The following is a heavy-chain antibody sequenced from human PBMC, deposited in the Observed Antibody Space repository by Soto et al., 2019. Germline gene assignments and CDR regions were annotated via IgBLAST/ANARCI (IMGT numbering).Heavy chain of an antibody. CDR3: ARDLLGSSSFTDYYYYYGMDV. CDR2: IYYSGST. D-gene: IGHD6-6*01. J-gene: IGHJ6*02. V-gene: IGHV4-61*08. Sequence: SETLSLTCTVSGGSISSGGYYWSWIRQHPGKGLEWIGYIYYSGSTNYNPSLKSRVTISVDTSKNQFSLKLSSVTAADTAVYYCARDLLGSSSFTDYYYYYGMDVWGQGTTVTVSS. CDR1: GGSISSGGYY.